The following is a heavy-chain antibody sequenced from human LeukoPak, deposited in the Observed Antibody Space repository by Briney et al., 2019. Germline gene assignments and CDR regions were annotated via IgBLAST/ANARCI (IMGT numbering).Heavy chain of an antibody. V-gene: IGHV3-30-3*01. CDR2: ILYDEINK. Sequence: GGALRLSWAGSGFTFSNYAMHLVRQAPGKGLGWVAVILYDEINKYYADSVKGRFTISRDNSKNTLYMQMNSLRAEDTAVYYCARDQALYGNGAFNIWGQGTLATVSS. D-gene: IGHD2-8*01. CDR1: GFTFSNYA. CDR3: ARDQALYGNGAFNI. J-gene: IGHJ3*02.